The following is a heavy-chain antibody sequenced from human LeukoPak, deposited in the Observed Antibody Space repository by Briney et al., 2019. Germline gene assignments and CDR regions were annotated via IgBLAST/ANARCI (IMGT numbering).Heavy chain of an antibody. CDR2: IKQDGSEK. Sequence: GGSLRLSCAASGFTFSSYWMSWVRQAPGKGLEWVANIKQDGSEKYYVDSVKGRFTISRDNAKNSLYLQMNSLRAEDTAVYYCARDRDYYDSSGYSDAIDIWGQGTMVTVSS. J-gene: IGHJ3*02. CDR3: ARDRDYYDSSGYSDAIDI. CDR1: GFTFSSYW. V-gene: IGHV3-7*04. D-gene: IGHD3-22*01.